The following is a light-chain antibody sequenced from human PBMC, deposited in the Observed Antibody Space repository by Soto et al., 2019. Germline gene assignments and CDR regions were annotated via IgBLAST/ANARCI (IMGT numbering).Light chain of an antibody. V-gene: IGKV1-9*01. CDR1: HDISTY. CDR2: AAS. CDR3: QQTYTIPWT. J-gene: IGKJ1*01. Sequence: DIQLTQSPSLLSASVGDRVTITCRASHDISTYLAWYQQKPGKAPKLLIYAASTLYGGVPSRFSGSGSGTDFTLTISRLQPEDSATYYCQQTYTIPWTFGQGTKVDI.